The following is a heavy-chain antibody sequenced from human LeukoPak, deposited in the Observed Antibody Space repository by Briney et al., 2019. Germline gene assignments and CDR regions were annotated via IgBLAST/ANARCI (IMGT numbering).Heavy chain of an antibody. CDR3: AKDLRGSYTPRSSDAFDI. Sequence: GGSLRLSCAASGFTFSSYGMSWVRQAPGKGLEWVSAISGSGGSTYYADSVKGRFTISRDNSKNTLYLLMNSLRAEDTAVYYCAKDLRGSYTPRSSDAFDIWGQGTMVTVSS. J-gene: IGHJ3*02. D-gene: IGHD1-26*01. CDR1: GFTFSSYG. V-gene: IGHV3-23*01. CDR2: ISGSGGST.